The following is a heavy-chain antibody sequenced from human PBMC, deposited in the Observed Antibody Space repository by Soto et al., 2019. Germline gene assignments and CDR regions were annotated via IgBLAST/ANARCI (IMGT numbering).Heavy chain of an antibody. CDR2: ISSSGSTI. J-gene: IGHJ6*02. Sequence: QVQLVESGGGLVKPGGSLRLSCAASGFTFSDYYMSWIRQATGKGLEWVSYISSSGSTIYYADSVKGRFTISRDNAKNSLYLQMNSLRAEDTAVYYCARMEMATIPRYYYGMDVWGQGTTVTVSS. CDR3: ARMEMATIPRYYYGMDV. CDR1: GFTFSDYY. D-gene: IGHD5-12*01. V-gene: IGHV3-11*01.